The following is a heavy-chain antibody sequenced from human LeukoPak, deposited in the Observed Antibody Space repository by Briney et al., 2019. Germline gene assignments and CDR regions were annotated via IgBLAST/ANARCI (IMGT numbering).Heavy chain of an antibody. D-gene: IGHD4-17*01. CDR3: PKGRHYGDYVYVY. Sequence: GSLRLSCAASGFTFSSYAMSWVRQAPGKGLEWVSAIRGSGGSTYYADSVKGRFTISRDNSKNTLYLQMTSLRAEATAVYYCPKGRHYGDYVYVYWGQGTLVTVSS. V-gene: IGHV3-23*01. J-gene: IGHJ4*02. CDR1: GFTFSSYA. CDR2: IRGSGGST.